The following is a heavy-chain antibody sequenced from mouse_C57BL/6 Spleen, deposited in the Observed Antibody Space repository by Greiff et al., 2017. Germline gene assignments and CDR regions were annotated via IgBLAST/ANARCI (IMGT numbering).Heavy chain of an antibody. V-gene: IGHV1-74*01. J-gene: IGHJ1*03. CDR2: IHPSDSDT. Sequence: QVQLKQPGAELVKPGASVKVSCKASGYTFTSYWMHWVKQRPGQGLEWIGRIHPSDSDTNYNQKFKGKATLTVDKSSSTAYMQLSSLTSEDSAVYYCAIWGSNYVNWYFDVWGTGTTVTVSS. CDR3: AIWGSNYVNWYFDV. D-gene: IGHD2-5*01. CDR1: GYTFTSYW.